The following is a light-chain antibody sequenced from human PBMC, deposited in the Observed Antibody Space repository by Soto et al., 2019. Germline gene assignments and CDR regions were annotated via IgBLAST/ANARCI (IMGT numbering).Light chain of an antibody. CDR3: SSYTSTGTPV. Sequence: QSALTQPACVSGCLGQSITMSCTGTSTDVGGYNFVSWYQQHPDKAPKLLIYEVTNRPSGVSNRFSGSKSGDTASLTISGLQAEDEADYYCSSYTSTGTPVFGTGTKVTVL. CDR1: STDVGGYNF. CDR2: EVT. J-gene: IGLJ1*01. V-gene: IGLV2-14*01.